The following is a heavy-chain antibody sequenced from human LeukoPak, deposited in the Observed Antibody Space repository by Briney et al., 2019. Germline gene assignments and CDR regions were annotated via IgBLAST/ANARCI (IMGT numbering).Heavy chain of an antibody. CDR1: GGSISSYY. Sequence: SETLSLPCTVSGGSISSYYWSWIRQPPGKGLEWIGYIYYSGSTNYNPSLKSRVTISVDTSKNQFSLKLSSVTAADTAVYYCARGGFGELSGYWGQGTLVTVSS. CDR2: IYYSGST. D-gene: IGHD3-10*01. V-gene: IGHV4-59*01. J-gene: IGHJ4*02. CDR3: ARGGFGELSGY.